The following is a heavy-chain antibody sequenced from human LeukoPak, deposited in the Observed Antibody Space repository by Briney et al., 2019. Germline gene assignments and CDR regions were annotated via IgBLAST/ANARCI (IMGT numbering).Heavy chain of an antibody. V-gene: IGHV4-31*03. CDR2: ISYTGSS. CDR1: GASISSVGYS. CDR3: ARGDY. Sequence: SQTLSLTCTVSGASISSVGYSWSWIRQHPGKGLEWIGFISYTGSSYYNSSLQSRVLISRDTFKNQFSLKMNSVIVADTAMYYCARGDYWGRGTLVTVSS. J-gene: IGHJ4*02.